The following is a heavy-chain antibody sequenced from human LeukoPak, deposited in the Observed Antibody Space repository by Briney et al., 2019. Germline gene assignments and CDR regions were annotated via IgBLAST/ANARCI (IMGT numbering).Heavy chain of an antibody. J-gene: IGHJ6*02. CDR3: ARDGGISGGYYYYYGMDV. Sequence: SETLSLTCAVSGGSISSSNWWSWVRQPPGKGLEWIGEIYHSGSTNYNPSLKSRVTTSVDKSKNQFSLKLSSVTAADTAVYYCARDGGISGGYYYYYGMDVWGQGTTVTVSS. V-gene: IGHV4-4*02. CDR2: IYHSGST. D-gene: IGHD1-14*01. CDR1: GGSISSSNW.